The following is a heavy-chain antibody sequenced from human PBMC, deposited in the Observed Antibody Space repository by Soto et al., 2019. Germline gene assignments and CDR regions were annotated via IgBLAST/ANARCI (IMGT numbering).Heavy chain of an antibody. CDR2: INAGNGNT. Sequence: ASVKVSCKASGYTFTSYAMHWVRQAPGQRLEWMGWINAGNGNTKYSQKFQGRVTITRDTSASTAYMELSSLRSEDTAVYYCARAVATILPFVTDYYYMDVWGKGTTVTVSS. J-gene: IGHJ6*03. CDR1: GYTFTSYA. D-gene: IGHD5-12*01. CDR3: ARAVATILPFVTDYYYMDV. V-gene: IGHV1-3*01.